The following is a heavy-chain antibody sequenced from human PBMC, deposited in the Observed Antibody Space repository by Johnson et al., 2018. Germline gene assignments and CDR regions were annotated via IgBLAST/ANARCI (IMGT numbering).Heavy chain of an antibody. CDR1: GFTFSSYG. V-gene: IGHV3-33*01. CDR3: GRAGGERPWVRFQH. D-gene: IGHD3-16*01. CDR2: IWYDGSNK. Sequence: QVQLVQSGGGVVQPGRSLRLSCVASGFTFSSYGMHWVRQAPGKGLEWVALIWYDGSNKYFADSVKGRFTISRDNSKNTLYLQMNSLRAEDTAVDYCGRAGGERPWVRFQHWGQGTLGTVSS. J-gene: IGHJ1*01.